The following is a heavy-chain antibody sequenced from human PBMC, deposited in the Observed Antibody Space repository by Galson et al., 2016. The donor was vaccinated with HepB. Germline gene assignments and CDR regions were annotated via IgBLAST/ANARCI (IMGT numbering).Heavy chain of an antibody. CDR3: ANGQYCTNRDCYPGAY. CDR2: ITSDGTI. Sequence: SLRLSCAASGITFKNYAMSWVRQAPGKGLEWVSSITSDGTIYYADSVEGRFTISRDNSKSTLFLQMNSLRAQDTAIYYCANGQYCTNRDCYPGAYWGLGTLVTVSS. CDR1: GITFKNYA. V-gene: IGHV3-23*01. J-gene: IGHJ4*02. D-gene: IGHD2-8*01.